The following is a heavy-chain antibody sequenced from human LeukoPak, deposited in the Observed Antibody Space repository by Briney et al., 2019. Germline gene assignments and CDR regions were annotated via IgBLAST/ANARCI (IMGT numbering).Heavy chain of an antibody. CDR2: IYHSGST. CDR1: GGSISSYY. V-gene: IGHV4-4*08. CDR3: ASRSQVPADIQGNY. Sequence: SETLSLTCTVSGGSISSYYWSWIRQPPGKGLEWIGYIYHSGSTDYNPSLKSRVTISLDTSKNQFSLKLSSVTAAHTAVYYCASRSQVPADIQGNYWGQGTLVTVSS. J-gene: IGHJ4*02. D-gene: IGHD2-2*02.